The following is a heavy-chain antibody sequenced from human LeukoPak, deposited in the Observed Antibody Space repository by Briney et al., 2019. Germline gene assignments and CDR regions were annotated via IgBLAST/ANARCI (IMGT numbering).Heavy chain of an antibody. Sequence: GASVKVSCKASGYTFTSYDINWVRQATGQGLEWMGWMNPNSGNTGYAQKFQGRVTMTRNTSISTAYMELSSLRSEDTAVYYCARELYLTGYSHDAFDIWGQGTMVTVSS. CDR1: GYTFTSYD. V-gene: IGHV1-8*01. J-gene: IGHJ3*02. CDR2: MNPNSGNT. D-gene: IGHD3-9*01. CDR3: ARELYLTGYSHDAFDI.